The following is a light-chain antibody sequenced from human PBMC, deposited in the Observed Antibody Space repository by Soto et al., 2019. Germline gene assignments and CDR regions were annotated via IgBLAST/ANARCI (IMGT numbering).Light chain of an antibody. Sequence: EIQTTQSPSYLSASVGVRVTITCRASQSICRFLNWHXXKEGKXXNXLINVASTLRSGVPSRFSVSGSGTDINLNLNSLQPEDGETYVCQQSFTTPLTFGGGTKVDIK. CDR2: VAS. CDR1: QSICRF. J-gene: IGKJ4*01. V-gene: IGKV1-39*01. CDR3: QQSFTTPLT.